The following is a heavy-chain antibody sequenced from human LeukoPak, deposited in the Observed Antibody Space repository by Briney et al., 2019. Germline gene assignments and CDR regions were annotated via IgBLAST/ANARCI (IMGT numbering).Heavy chain of an antibody. CDR3: AREIHGGNTGVFDY. CDR1: GFTFSTKS. V-gene: IGHV3-48*01. Sequence: GGSLRLSCAVSGFTFSTKSMNWVRQAPGKGLEWVSYITADSGTTYYADSVKGRFTISRDNAKNSLYLQMNSLRAEDTAVYYCAREIHGGNTGVFDYWGQGTLVTVSS. CDR2: ITADSGTT. D-gene: IGHD4-23*01. J-gene: IGHJ4*02.